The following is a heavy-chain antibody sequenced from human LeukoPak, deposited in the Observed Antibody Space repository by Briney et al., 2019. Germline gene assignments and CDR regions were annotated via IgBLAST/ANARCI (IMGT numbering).Heavy chain of an antibody. V-gene: IGHV5-51*01. D-gene: IGHD7-27*01. CDR3: ATMGKNYYYYYMDV. CDR2: IFPSDSDT. Sequence: GESLNISCKGSGYSFTKYWIGWVRPMPGKGLEWMGIIFPSDSDTRYSPSFQGQVTISADKSISTAYLQWSSLKASDTAMYYCATMGKNYYYYYMDVWGKGTTVTVSS. CDR1: GYSFTKYW. J-gene: IGHJ6*03.